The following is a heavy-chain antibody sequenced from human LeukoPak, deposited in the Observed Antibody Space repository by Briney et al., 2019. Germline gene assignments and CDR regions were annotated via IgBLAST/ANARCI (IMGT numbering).Heavy chain of an antibody. CDR3: AKGITMVRGVIAKTLFDY. V-gene: IGHV3-23*01. Sequence: PGGSLRPSCEASGFTFNTYAMTWVRQGPGKGLEWVSYISDSGGSTYYADSVKGRFTISRDNSKDTLFLQMSSLRAEDTAVYYCAKGITMVRGVIAKTLFDYWGQGALVTVSS. CDR2: ISDSGGST. CDR1: GFTFNTYA. D-gene: IGHD3-10*01. J-gene: IGHJ4*02.